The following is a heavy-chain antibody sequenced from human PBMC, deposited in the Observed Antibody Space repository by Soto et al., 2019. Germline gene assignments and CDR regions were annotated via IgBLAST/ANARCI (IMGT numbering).Heavy chain of an antibody. CDR1: GGSMSSGGYS. Sequence: SETLSLTCAVSGGSMSSGGYSWSWIRQPPGKGLEWIGYFYHSGSTYYNPSLKSRVTISVDRSKNQFSLKLSSVTAADMAVYYCATGAYGDPSTSFDYWGQGTLVTVSS. CDR3: ATGAYGDPSTSFDY. J-gene: IGHJ4*02. V-gene: IGHV4-30-2*01. CDR2: FYHSGST. D-gene: IGHD4-17*01.